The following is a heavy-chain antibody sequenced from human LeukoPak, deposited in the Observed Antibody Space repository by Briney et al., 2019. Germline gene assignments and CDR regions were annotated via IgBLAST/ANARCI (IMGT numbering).Heavy chain of an antibody. CDR3: ARRGDYGDYFDY. V-gene: IGHV4-59*12. CDR2: IFYSGST. J-gene: IGHJ4*02. CDR1: GGSISSYY. Sequence: SETLSLTCTVSGGSISSYYWSWIRQPPGKGLEWIGYIFYSGSTNYNPSPKSRVTISVDTSKNQFSLKLSSVTAADTAVYYCARRGDYGDYFDYWGQGTLVAVSS. D-gene: IGHD4-17*01.